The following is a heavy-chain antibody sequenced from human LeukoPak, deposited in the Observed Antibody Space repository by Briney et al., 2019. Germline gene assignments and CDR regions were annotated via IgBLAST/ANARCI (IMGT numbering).Heavy chain of an antibody. CDR1: GFTFSSYA. CDR2: ISSNGGST. CDR3: ARVVRYCSSTSCLGSIYYYYYMDV. J-gene: IGHJ6*03. D-gene: IGHD2-2*01. V-gene: IGHV3-64*01. Sequence: GGSLRLSCAASGFTFSSYAMHWVRQAPGKGLEYVSAISSNGGSTYYANSVKGRFTISRDNSKNTLYLQMGSLRAEDMAVYYCARVVRYCSSTSCLGSIYYYYYMDVWGKGTTVTVSS.